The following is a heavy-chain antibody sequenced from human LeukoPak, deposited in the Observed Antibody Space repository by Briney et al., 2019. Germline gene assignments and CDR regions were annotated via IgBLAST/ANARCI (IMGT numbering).Heavy chain of an antibody. CDR1: GFTFSSYA. V-gene: IGHV3-23*01. J-gene: IGHJ4*02. Sequence: PGGSLRLSCAASGFTFSSYAMSWVRQAPGKGLEWVSAISGSGGSTYYADSVKGRFTISRDSSKNTLYLQMNSLRAEDTAVYYCAVVVVPAARFDYWGQGTLVTVSS. CDR3: AVVVVPAARFDY. D-gene: IGHD2-2*01. CDR2: ISGSGGST.